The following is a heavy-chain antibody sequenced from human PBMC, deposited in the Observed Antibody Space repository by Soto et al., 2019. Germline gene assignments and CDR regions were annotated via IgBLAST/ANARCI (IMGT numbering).Heavy chain of an antibody. CDR1: GFTVSSNY. J-gene: IGHJ1*01. V-gene: IGHV3-53*01. CDR2: IYSGGST. Sequence: EVQLVESGGDLIQPGGSLRLSCAASGFTVSSNYMTWVRQAPGKGLEWVSVIYSGGSTYYADSVKGRFTISRDNSKNTLYLQMNSLRVEDTAVYYCARALGVEGRYFQHWGQGTLVTVSS. D-gene: IGHD3-16*01. CDR3: ARALGVEGRYFQH.